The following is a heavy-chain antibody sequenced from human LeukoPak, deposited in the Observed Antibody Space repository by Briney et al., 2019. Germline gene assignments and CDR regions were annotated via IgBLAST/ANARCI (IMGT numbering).Heavy chain of an antibody. Sequence: PSETLSLTCAVYGGSFSGYYWSWIRQPPGKGLEWIGEINHSGSTNYNPSLKSRVTISVDTSKNQFSLKLSSVTAADTAVYYCARAPILYCSGGSCYFDYWGQGTLVTVSS. CDR2: INHSGST. J-gene: IGHJ4*02. D-gene: IGHD2-15*01. CDR3: ARAPILYCSGGSCYFDY. V-gene: IGHV4-34*01. CDR1: GGSFSGYY.